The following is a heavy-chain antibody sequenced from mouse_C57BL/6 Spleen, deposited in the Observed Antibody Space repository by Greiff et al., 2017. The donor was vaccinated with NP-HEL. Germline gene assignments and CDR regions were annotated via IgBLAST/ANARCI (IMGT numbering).Heavy chain of an antibody. D-gene: IGHD4-1*01. CDR3: ARDLGLDY. CDR1: GYAFTNYL. CDR2: INPGSGGT. Sequence: QVQLQQSGAELVRPGTSVKVSCKASGYAFTNYLIEWVKQRPGQGLEWIGVINPGSGGTNYNEKFKGKATLTADKSSSTAYMQLSSLTSEDSAVYFCARDLGLDYWGQGTTLTVSS. J-gene: IGHJ2*01. V-gene: IGHV1-54*01.